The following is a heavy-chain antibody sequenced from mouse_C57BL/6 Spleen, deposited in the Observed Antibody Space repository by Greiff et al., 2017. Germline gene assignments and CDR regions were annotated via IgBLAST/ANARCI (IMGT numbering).Heavy chain of an antibody. D-gene: IGHD1-1*01. V-gene: IGHV1-39*01. CDR3: ARGRTVVAPGYFDY. J-gene: IGHJ2*01. CDR2: INPNYGTT. Sequence: VQLQQSGPELVKPGASVKISCKASGYSFTDYNMNWVKQSNGKSLEWIGVINPNYGTTSYNQKFKGKATLTVDQSSSTAYMQLNSRTSEDSAVYYCARGRTVVAPGYFDYWGQGTTLTVSS. CDR1: GYSFTDYN.